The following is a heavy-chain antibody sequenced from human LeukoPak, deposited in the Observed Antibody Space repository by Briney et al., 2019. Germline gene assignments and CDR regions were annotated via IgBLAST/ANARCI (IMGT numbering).Heavy chain of an antibody. CDR3: AKAHRGVYSGYDY. D-gene: IGHD5-12*01. J-gene: IGHJ4*02. CDR2: ISWNGDNI. Sequence: PGGSLRLSCAASGFTFDDYAMHWVRHAPGKGLEWVSGISWNGDNIAYADSVKGRFTISRDNAKNSLYLQMNSLRAEDTALYYCAKAHRGVYSGYDYWGQGTLVTVSS. V-gene: IGHV3-9*01. CDR1: GFTFDDYA.